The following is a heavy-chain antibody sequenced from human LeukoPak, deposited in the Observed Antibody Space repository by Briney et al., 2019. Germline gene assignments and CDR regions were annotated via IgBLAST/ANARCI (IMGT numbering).Heavy chain of an antibody. CDR1: GGSISSGYY. CDR2: IYHSGST. V-gene: IGHV4-38-2*02. Sequence: PSETLSLTCTVSGGSISSGYYWGWIRQPPGKGLEWIGSIYHSGSTYYNPSLKSRVTISVDTSKNQFSLKLSSVTAADTAVYYCARKKGGHGDYWGQGTLVTVSS. CDR3: ARKKGGHGDY. D-gene: IGHD3-16*01. J-gene: IGHJ4*02.